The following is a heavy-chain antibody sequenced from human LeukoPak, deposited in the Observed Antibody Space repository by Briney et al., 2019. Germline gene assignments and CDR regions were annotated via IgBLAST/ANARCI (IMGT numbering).Heavy chain of an antibody. J-gene: IGHJ6*02. Sequence: PSETLSLTCTVSGGSIRSGGYYWSWIRQHPGKGLEWIGYMYYSGSTYYNPSLKTRVSISVDTSKNQFSLKLSSVTAADTAVYYCARDAEYYYGSGSYSSGIDVWGQGTTVTVSS. CDR3: ARDAEYYYGSGSYSSGIDV. CDR2: MYYSGST. V-gene: IGHV4-31*03. CDR1: GGSIRSGGYY. D-gene: IGHD3-10*01.